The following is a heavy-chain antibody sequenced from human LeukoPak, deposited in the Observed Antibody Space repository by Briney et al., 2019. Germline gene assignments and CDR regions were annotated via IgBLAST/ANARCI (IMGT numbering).Heavy chain of an antibody. CDR2: ISGSGGST. CDR1: GFTFSSYA. V-gene: IGHV3-23*01. CDR3: APITMVRGVTTFDY. D-gene: IGHD3-10*01. J-gene: IGHJ4*02. Sequence: PGGSLRLSCAASGFTFSSYAMSWVRQAPGKGLEWVSAISGSGGSTYYADSVKGRFTISRDNSKNTLYLQMNSLRAEDTAVYYCAPITMVRGVTTFDYWGQGTLVTVSS.